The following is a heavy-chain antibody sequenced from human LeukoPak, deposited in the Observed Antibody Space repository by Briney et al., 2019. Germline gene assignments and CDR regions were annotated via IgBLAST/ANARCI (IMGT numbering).Heavy chain of an antibody. Sequence: ASVKVSCKASGYTFSDYFMHWVRQAPGQGLEWMGWINPNSGGTNYAQKFQGRVTMTRDTSISTAYMELNRLISDDTAVYYCAREAAMVHFDYWGQGTLVTVSS. CDR3: AREAAMVHFDY. J-gene: IGHJ4*02. CDR2: INPNSGGT. CDR1: GYTFSDYF. D-gene: IGHD5-18*01. V-gene: IGHV1-2*02.